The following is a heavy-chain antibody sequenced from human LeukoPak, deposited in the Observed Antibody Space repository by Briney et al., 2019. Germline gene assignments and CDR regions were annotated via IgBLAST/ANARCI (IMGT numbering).Heavy chain of an antibody. Sequence: GGSLRLSCAASGFTFSSYGMHWVRQAPGKGLEWVAFIRYDGSNKYYADSVKGRFTISRDNAKNSLYLQMNSLRAEDTAVYYCARSEMGYYNYYMDVWGKGTTVTISS. CDR2: IRYDGSNK. D-gene: IGHD5-24*01. V-gene: IGHV3-30*02. CDR3: ARSEMGYYNYYMDV. CDR1: GFTFSSYG. J-gene: IGHJ6*03.